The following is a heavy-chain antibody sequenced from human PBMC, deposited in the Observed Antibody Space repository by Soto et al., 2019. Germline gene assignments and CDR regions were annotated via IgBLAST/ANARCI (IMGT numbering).Heavy chain of an antibody. V-gene: IGHV4-59*08. J-gene: IGHJ3*01. CDR1: GFSVTSYY. D-gene: IGHD3-9*01. CDR3: ARPFYDVLTGYYFDTFDL. CDR2: ISYSGST. Sequence: SETLSLTCSVSGFSVTSYYWSWIRQPPGKVLEWIAYISYSGSTDYNPSLKSRVTISLDTSKNRFSLKLSSVTAADTAVYYCARPFYDVLTGYYFDTFDLWGQGTVVTVSS.